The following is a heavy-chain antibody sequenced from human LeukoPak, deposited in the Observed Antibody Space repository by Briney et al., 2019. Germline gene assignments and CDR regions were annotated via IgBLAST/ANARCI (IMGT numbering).Heavy chain of an antibody. CDR2: ISAYNGNT. D-gene: IGHD3-10*01. V-gene: IGHV1-18*01. CDR1: AYTFTNFG. Sequence: ASVKVSCKASAYTFTNFGISWVRQAPGQGLEWMGWISAYNGNTNYAQKLQGRVTMTTDTSTSTASMELKNLRSDDTAIYYCARGGSGTYLGWFDPWGQGSLVTVSS. CDR3: ARGGSGTYLGWFDP. J-gene: IGHJ5*02.